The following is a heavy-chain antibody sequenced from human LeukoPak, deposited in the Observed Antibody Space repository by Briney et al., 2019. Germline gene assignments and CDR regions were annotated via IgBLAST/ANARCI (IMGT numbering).Heavy chain of an antibody. CDR2: IIPILGIA. CDR3: ARDQPRNYYGSGILFHY. J-gene: IGHJ4*02. CDR1: GGTFSSYA. V-gene: IGHV1-69*04. Sequence: GASVKVSCKASGGTFSSYAISWVRQAPGQGLEWMGRIIPILGIANYAQKFQGRVTITADKSTSTAYMELSSLGSEDTAVYYCARDQPRNYYGSGILFHYWGQGTLVTVSS. D-gene: IGHD3-10*01.